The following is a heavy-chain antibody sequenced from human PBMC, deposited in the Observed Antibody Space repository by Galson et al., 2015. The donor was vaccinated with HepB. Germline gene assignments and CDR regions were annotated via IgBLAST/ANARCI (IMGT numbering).Heavy chain of an antibody. CDR2: IKEDGSVK. CDR3: ARGQIAAAL. CDR1: GFTFSNYN. V-gene: IGHV3-7*03. Sequence: SLRLSCAASGFTFSNYNMNWVRQAPGKGLEWVANIKEDGSVKYYVDSVKGRLTISRDNAKNSVFLQMNSLRVEDTAVYYCARGQIAAALWGQGTLVTVSS. D-gene: IGHD6-13*01. J-gene: IGHJ4*02.